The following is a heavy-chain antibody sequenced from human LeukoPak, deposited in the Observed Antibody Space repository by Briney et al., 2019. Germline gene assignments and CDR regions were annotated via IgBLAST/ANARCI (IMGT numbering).Heavy chain of an antibody. J-gene: IGHJ4*02. D-gene: IGHD5-24*01. CDR3: ARDWGDGYNFVDY. CDR2: INPNSGGT. CDR1: GYTFTSYY. Sequence: GASVKVSCKASGYTFTSYYMHWVRQAPGQGLEWMGWINPNSGGTNYAQKFQGRVTMTRDTSISTAYMELSRLRSDDTAVYYCARDWGDGYNFVDYWGQGTLVTVSS. V-gene: IGHV1-2*02.